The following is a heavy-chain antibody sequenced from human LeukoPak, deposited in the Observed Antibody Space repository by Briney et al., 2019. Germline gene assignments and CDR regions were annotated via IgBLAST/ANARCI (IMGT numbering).Heavy chain of an antibody. CDR2: ISYDGSNK. CDR1: GFTFSSHA. D-gene: IGHD6-19*01. CDR3: ARDEEWLVGYYYYGMNV. V-gene: IGHV3-30-3*01. J-gene: IGHJ6*02. Sequence: GGSLRLSCVDSGFTFSSHAMHWVRQAPGKGLEWVAVISYDGSNKYYADSVKSRFTISRDISKNTLYLQMNSLRAEDTAPYYCARDEEWLVGYYYYGMNVWGQGTTVTVSS.